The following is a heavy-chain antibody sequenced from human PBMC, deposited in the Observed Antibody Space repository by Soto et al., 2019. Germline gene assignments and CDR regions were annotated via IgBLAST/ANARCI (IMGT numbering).Heavy chain of an antibody. D-gene: IGHD3-22*01. CDR2: INPSGGST. V-gene: IGHV1-46*04. CDR1: GYTFTSYY. Sequence: QVQLVQSGAEVKKPGASVKVSCKASGYTFTSYYMHWVRQAPGQGLEWMGIINPSGGSTSYAQKLQGGVTMTRDTSTSTVYMELSSLRSEDTAVYYCARDRSTMTSHLTNAFDIWGQGTMVTVSS. J-gene: IGHJ3*02. CDR3: ARDRSTMTSHLTNAFDI.